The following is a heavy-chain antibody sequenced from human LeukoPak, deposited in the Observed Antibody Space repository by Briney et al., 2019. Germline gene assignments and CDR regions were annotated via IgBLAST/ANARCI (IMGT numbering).Heavy chain of an antibody. V-gene: IGHV4-31*03. CDR2: IYYSGST. D-gene: IGHD2-2*03. J-gene: IGHJ5*02. CDR1: GGSISSGGYY. Sequence: SETLSLTCTVSGGSISSGGYYWSWLRQHPGKGLEWIGYIYYSGSTYYNPSLKSRVTISVDTSKNQFSLKLSSVTAADTAVYYCARGLGYCSSTSCIRGFDPWGQGTLVTVSS. CDR3: ARGLGYCSSTSCIRGFDP.